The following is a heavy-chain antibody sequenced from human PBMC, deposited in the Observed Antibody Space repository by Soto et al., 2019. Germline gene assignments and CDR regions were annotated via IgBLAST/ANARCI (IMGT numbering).Heavy chain of an antibody. D-gene: IGHD6-13*01. Sequence: SETLSLTCAVYGGSFSGYYWSWIRQPPGKGLEWIGEINHSGSTNYNPSLKSRVTISVDTSKNQFSLKLSSVTAADTAVYYCARVRISSSLNRGMDVWGKGTTVTVSS. J-gene: IGHJ6*04. CDR2: INHSGST. CDR3: ARVRISSSLNRGMDV. CDR1: GGSFSGYY. V-gene: IGHV4-34*01.